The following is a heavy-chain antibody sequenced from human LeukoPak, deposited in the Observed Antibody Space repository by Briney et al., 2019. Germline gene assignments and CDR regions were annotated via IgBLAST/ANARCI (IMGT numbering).Heavy chain of an antibody. CDR1: GGSISSGDYY. J-gene: IGHJ4*02. D-gene: IGHD6-13*01. CDR2: IYYSGST. Sequence: PSETLSLTCTVSGGSISSGDYYWSWIRQPPGKGLEWIGYIYYSGSTYYNPALKSRVTISVDTSKNQFSLKLSSVTAADTAVYYCARVPVVAAAVDCWGQGTLVTVSS. CDR3: ARVPVVAAAVDC. V-gene: IGHV4-30-4*01.